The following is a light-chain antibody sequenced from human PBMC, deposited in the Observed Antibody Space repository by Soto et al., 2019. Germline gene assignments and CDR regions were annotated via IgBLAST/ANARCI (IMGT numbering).Light chain of an antibody. J-gene: IGKJ1*01. CDR2: GAS. CDR1: QSVNSN. CDR3: QQYYSYPRT. Sequence: ETEMTQSPATLPVCPGERATLSCRASQSVNSNLAWYQQESGQPPRLLVFGASTRATGVPARFSGSGSGTEFTLTISGLQSEDFATYYCQQYYSYPRTFGQGTKVDIK. V-gene: IGKV3-15*01.